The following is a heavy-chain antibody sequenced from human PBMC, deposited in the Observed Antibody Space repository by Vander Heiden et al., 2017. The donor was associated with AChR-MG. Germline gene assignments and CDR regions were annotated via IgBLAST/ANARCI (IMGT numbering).Heavy chain of an antibody. V-gene: IGHV3-21*01. Sequence: VPPVEAGGSLGKPGGSLQPPLSASWFTFSSYSMNWVRQAPGKGLEWVSSISSSSSYIYYADSVKGRFTISRDNAKNSLYLQMNSLRAEDTAVYYCAREEVTTIADYWGQGTLVTVSS. CDR3: AREEVTTIADY. J-gene: IGHJ4*02. CDR2: ISSSSSYI. CDR1: WFTFSSYS. D-gene: IGHD4-4*01.